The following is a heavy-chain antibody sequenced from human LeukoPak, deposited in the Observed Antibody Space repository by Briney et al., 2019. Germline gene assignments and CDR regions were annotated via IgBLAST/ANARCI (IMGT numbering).Heavy chain of an antibody. V-gene: IGHV4-38-2*01. CDR2: LYHSDSA. Sequence: PSGTLCLSCAVSGYSISNNIMCFWFRPPRGRVRGWTGSLYHSDSAYYNTCLRSRVSMSVETSKNQFSLTLSSVTAADTAVYYCTIPHDSYYYDYIDVWGARTTVTVSS. J-gene: IGHJ6*03. CDR3: TIPHDSYYYDYIDV. D-gene: IGHD1-14*01. CDR1: GYSISNNIM.